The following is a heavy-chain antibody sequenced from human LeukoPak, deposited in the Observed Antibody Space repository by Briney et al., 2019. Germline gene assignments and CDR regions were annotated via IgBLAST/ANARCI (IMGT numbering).Heavy chain of an antibody. CDR1: GFTFSSYA. CDR3: AKVEDLITFGGVIVPIFDY. J-gene: IGHJ4*02. V-gene: IGHV3-23*01. CDR2: ISGSGGST. D-gene: IGHD3-16*02. Sequence: GSLRLSCAASGFTFSSYAMSWVRQAPGKGLEWVSAISGSGGSTYYADSVKGRFTISRDNSKNTLYLQMNSLRAEDTAVYYCAKVEDLITFGGVIVPIFDYWDQGTLVTVSS.